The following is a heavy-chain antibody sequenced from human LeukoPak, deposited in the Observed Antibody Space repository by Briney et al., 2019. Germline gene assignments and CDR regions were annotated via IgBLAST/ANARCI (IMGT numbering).Heavy chain of an antibody. D-gene: IGHD3-22*01. CDR2: INPNSGGT. J-gene: IGHJ4*02. Sequence: GASVKVSCMASGYTFTGYYIHWVRQAPGQGFEWMGWINPNSGGTDYAQKFQGRVTMTRDMSTTTAYMELRRLRADDTAVYYCARDDYYDSSGYSDYWGQGTLVTVSS. CDR1: GYTFTGYY. CDR3: ARDDYYDSSGYSDY. V-gene: IGHV1-2*02.